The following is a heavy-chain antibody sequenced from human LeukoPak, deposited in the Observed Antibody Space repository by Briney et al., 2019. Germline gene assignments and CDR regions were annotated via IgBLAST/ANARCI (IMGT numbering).Heavy chain of an antibody. Sequence: SETLSLTCTVSGGSISSYYWSWIRQPPGKGLEWIGYIYYSGSTNYNPSLKSRVTISVDTSKNQFSLKLSSVTAADTAVYYCARGSSIAARPFDYWGQGTLVTVSS. CDR2: IYYSGST. J-gene: IGHJ4*02. D-gene: IGHD6-6*01. V-gene: IGHV4-59*01. CDR3: ARGSSIAARPFDY. CDR1: GGSISSYY.